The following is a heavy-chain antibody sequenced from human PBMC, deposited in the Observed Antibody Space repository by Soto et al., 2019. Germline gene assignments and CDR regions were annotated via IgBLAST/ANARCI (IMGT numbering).Heavy chain of an antibody. J-gene: IGHJ5*02. D-gene: IGHD2-21*02. CDR3: ARQGYIVVVTAILSDLWFDP. CDR2: IYYSGST. V-gene: IGHV4-39*01. CDR1: GGSISSSSYY. Sequence: PSETLSLTCTVSGGSISSSSYYWGWIRQPPXKGLEWIGSIYYSGSTYYNPSLKSRVTISVDTSKNQFSLKLSSVTAADTAVYYCARQGYIVVVTAILSDLWFDPWGQGTLVTVSS.